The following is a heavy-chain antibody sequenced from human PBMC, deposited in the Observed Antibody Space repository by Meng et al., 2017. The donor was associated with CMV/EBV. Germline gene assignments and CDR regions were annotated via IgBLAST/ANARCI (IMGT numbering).Heavy chain of an antibody. Sequence: YDINRVRQATGQGLEWMGWMNPNSGNTGYAQKFQGRVTMTRNTSISTAYMELSSLRSEDTAVYYCARGRSAGVVVPAAIRGYWYFDLWGRGTLVTVSS. CDR3: ARGRSAGVVVPAAIRGYWYFDL. CDR1: YD. V-gene: IGHV1-8*01. J-gene: IGHJ2*01. CDR2: MNPNSGNT. D-gene: IGHD2-2*02.